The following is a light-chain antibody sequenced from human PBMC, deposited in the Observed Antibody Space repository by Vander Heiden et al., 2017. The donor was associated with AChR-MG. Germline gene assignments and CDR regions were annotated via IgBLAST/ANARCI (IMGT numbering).Light chain of an antibody. Sequence: EIVLTQSPGTLSLSRGARATLSCRASQSVSSSYLAWYQQKPGQAPRLLIYGASSSATGIPDRFSGSGSGTDFTLTISRLEPEDFAVYYCQQYGTWTFGQGTKVEIK. CDR3: QQYGTWT. CDR2: GAS. CDR1: QSVSSSY. V-gene: IGKV3-20*01. J-gene: IGKJ1*01.